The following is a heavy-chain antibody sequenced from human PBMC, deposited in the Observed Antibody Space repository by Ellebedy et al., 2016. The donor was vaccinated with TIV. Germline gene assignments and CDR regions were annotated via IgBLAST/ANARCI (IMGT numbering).Heavy chain of an antibody. CDR1: GFTFSSYW. Sequence: GGSLRLSCAASGFTFSSYWMSWVRQAPGKGLEWVANIKQDGSEKYYVDSIKGRFTISRDNAKNSLYLQMNSLRVEDTAIYYCSIVDWYRSDYWGQGTLVTVSS. J-gene: IGHJ4*02. CDR2: IKQDGSEK. V-gene: IGHV3-7*01. D-gene: IGHD2-21*01. CDR3: SIVDWYRSDY.